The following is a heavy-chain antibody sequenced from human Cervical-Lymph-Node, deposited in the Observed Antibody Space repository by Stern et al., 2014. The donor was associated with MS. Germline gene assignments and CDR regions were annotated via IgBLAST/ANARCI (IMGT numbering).Heavy chain of an antibody. CDR1: GFIFSHYD. V-gene: IGHV3-48*01. J-gene: IGHJ5*02. CDR3: TRVLEPTVTASWFGP. D-gene: IGHD4-11*01. Sequence: EVQLVESGGDFVQPGGSLRLSCTASGFIFSHYDMNWVRQAPGKGLEWVSFIRRSSSAIYNADTVKSRFTISRDDAKNSLYLQMNGLRAEDTAVYYCTRVLEPTVTASWFGPWGQGTLVTVSS. CDR2: IRRSSSAI.